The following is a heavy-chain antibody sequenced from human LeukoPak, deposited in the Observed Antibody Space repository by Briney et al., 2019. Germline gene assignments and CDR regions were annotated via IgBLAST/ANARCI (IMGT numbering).Heavy chain of an antibody. CDR2: IYYSGST. J-gene: IGHJ3*02. CDR3: ARDSLYGDYRGDAFDI. D-gene: IGHD4-17*01. CDR1: GGSISSYY. V-gene: IGHV4-59*01. Sequence: SETLSLTCTVSGGSISSYYWSWIRQPPGKGLEWIGYIYYSGSTNYNPSLKSRVTISVDTSKNQFSLKLSSVTAADTAVYYCARDSLYGDYRGDAFDIWGQGTMVTVSS.